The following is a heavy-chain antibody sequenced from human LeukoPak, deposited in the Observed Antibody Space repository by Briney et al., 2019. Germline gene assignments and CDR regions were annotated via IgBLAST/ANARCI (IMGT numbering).Heavy chain of an antibody. J-gene: IGHJ4*02. CDR3: ARDLLKSGYGPYDY. CDR1: GYTFTSYG. D-gene: IGHD5-12*01. V-gene: IGHV1-18*01. Sequence: ASVKVSCKASGYTFTSYGISWVRQAPGQGLEWMGWISAYNGNTNYAQKLQGRVTMTTDTSTSTAYMEPRSLRSDDTAVYYCARDLLKSGYGPYDYWGQGTLVTVSS. CDR2: ISAYNGNT.